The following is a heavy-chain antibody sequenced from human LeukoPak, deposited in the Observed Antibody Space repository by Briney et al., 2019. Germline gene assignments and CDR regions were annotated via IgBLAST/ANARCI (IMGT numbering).Heavy chain of an antibody. CDR2: INQDGSEE. CDR1: GFTFNTYW. J-gene: IGHJ4*02. CDR3: AKGTRGYCSSTSCLVPFDY. V-gene: IGHV3-7*01. Sequence: PGGSLRLSCAASGFTFNTYWMTWVRQAPGKGLEWVANINQDGSEEYYVDSVKGRFIISRDNSKNTLYLQMNSLRAEDTAVYYCAKGTRGYCSSTSCLVPFDYWGQGTLVTVSS. D-gene: IGHD2-2*01.